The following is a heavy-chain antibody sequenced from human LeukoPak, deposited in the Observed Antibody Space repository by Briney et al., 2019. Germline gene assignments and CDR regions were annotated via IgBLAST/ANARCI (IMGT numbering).Heavy chain of an antibody. CDR2: IYYSGST. D-gene: IGHD3-22*01. J-gene: IGHJ4*02. CDR3: ARDYYDSSGISSGHDY. CDR1: GGSINNYY. V-gene: IGHV4-59*01. Sequence: KPSETLSLTCSVSGGSINNYYWSWIRQPPGKGLEWIGYIYYSGSTNYNPSLKSRVTISVDTSKNQFSLKLSSVTAADTAVYYCARDYYDSSGISSGHDYWGQGTLVTVSS.